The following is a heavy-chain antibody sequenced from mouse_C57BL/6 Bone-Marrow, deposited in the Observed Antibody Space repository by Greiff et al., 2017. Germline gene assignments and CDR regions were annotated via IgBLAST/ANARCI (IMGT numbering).Heavy chain of an antibody. V-gene: IGHV1-4*01. J-gene: IGHJ2*01. CDR1: GYTFTSYT. Sequence: QVQLQQSGAELARPGASVKMSCKASGYTFTSYTMHWVKQRPGQGLEWIGYINPSSGYTKYNQKFKDKATLTAVKSSSTAYMQLSSLTSEDSAVYYCAITTVVAFDYWGQGTTLTVSS. CDR3: AITTVVAFDY. CDR2: INPSSGYT. D-gene: IGHD1-1*01.